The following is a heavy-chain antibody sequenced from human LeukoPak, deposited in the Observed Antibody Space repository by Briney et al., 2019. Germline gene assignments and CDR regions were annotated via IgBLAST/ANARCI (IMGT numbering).Heavy chain of an antibody. V-gene: IGHV4-30-2*01. CDR1: GGSISSGGYY. Sequence: SETLSLTCTVSGGSISSGGYYWSWIRQPPGKGLEWIGYIYHSGSTDYNPSLKSRVTISVDRSKNQFSLKLSSVTAADTAVYYCARSYSSSSHYYMDVWGKGTTVTVSS. CDR2: IYHSGST. J-gene: IGHJ6*03. D-gene: IGHD6-6*01. CDR3: ARSYSSSSHYYMDV.